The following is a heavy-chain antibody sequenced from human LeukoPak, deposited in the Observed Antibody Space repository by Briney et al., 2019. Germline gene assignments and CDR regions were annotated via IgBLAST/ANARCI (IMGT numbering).Heavy chain of an antibody. CDR3: AREEAVAGPRPYYYYGMDV. J-gene: IGHJ6*02. Sequence: ASVKVSCTASGYTFTSYGISWVRQAPGQGLEWMGWISAYNGNTDYAQKLQGRVTMTTDTSTSTAYMELRSLRSDDTAVYYCAREEAVAGPRPYYYYGMDVWGQGTTVTVSS. CDR2: ISAYNGNT. CDR1: GYTFTSYG. D-gene: IGHD6-19*01. V-gene: IGHV1-18*01.